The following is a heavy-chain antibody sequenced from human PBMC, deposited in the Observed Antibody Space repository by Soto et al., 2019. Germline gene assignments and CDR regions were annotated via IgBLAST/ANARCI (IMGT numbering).Heavy chain of an antibody. CDR2: IYYSAST. J-gene: IGHJ4*02. CDR1: GGSISSYY. CDR3: ARDRNDILTGYSKLDY. Sequence: SETLSLTCTVSGGSISSYYWSWIRQPPGKGLEWIGYIYYSASTNYNPSLKSRVTISVDTSKNQFSLNLSSVTAADTAVYYCARDRNDILTGYSKLDYWGQGTLVTVSS. D-gene: IGHD3-9*01. V-gene: IGHV4-59*12.